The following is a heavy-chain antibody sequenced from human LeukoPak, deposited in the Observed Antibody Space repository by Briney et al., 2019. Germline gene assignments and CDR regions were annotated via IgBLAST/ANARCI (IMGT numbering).Heavy chain of an antibody. CDR1: GFTFDDYT. CDR3: AKDFSSSWYGFDY. CDR2: ISWDGGST. D-gene: IGHD6-13*01. J-gene: IGHJ4*02. V-gene: IGHV3-43*01. Sequence: GGSLRLSCAASGFTFDDYTMHWVRQAPGKGLEWVSLISWDGGSTYYADSVKGRFTISRDNSKNSLYLQMNSLRTEDTALYYCAKDFSSSWYGFDYWGQGTLVTVSA.